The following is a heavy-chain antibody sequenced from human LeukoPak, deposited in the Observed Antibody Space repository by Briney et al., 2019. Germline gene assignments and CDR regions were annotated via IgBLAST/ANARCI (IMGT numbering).Heavy chain of an antibody. Sequence: GGSLRLSCAASGFTFSTSAMNWVRQAPGRGLEWVSSISPTGGAIFYADSLRGRFTISRDNAKNSLYLQMNSLRAEDTAVYYCAELGTTMIGGVWGKGTTVTISS. CDR3: AELGTTMIGGV. CDR2: ISPTGGAI. D-gene: IGHD3-10*02. V-gene: IGHV3-21*01. J-gene: IGHJ6*04. CDR1: GFTFSTSA.